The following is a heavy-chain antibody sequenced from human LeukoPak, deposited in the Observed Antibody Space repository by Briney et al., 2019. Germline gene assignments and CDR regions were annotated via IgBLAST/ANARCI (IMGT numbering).Heavy chain of an antibody. J-gene: IGHJ4*02. CDR2: IRYDGSNK. D-gene: IGHD6-13*01. CDR1: EFTFSSYA. Sequence: GGSLRLSCAASEFTFSSYAMHWVRQAPGKGLEWVAFIRYDGSNKYYADSVKGRFTISRDNSKNTLYLQMNSLRAEDTAVYYCAKSDKLYSSSWYFGHWGQGTLVTVSS. CDR3: AKSDKLYSSSWYFGH. V-gene: IGHV3-30*02.